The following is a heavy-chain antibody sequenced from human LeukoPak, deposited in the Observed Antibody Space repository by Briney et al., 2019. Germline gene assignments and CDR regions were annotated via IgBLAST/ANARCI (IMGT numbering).Heavy chain of an antibody. CDR2: IYTSGST. D-gene: IGHD6-13*01. J-gene: IGHJ6*02. Sequence: SETLSLTCTASGGSISSYYWSWIRQPAGKGLEWIGRIYTSGSTNYNPSLKSRVTMSVDTSKNQFSLKLSSVTAADTAVYYCAREVGIAAAERETYYYGMDVWGQGTTVTVSS. CDR3: AREVGIAAAERETYYYGMDV. V-gene: IGHV4-4*07. CDR1: GGSISSYY.